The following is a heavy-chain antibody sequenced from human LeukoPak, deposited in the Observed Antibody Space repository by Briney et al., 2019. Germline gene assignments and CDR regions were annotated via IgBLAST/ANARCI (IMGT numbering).Heavy chain of an antibody. V-gene: IGHV4-4*07. Sequence: PSETLSLTCTVSGGSISSYYWSWIRQPAGKGLEWIGRIYTSGSINYNPSLKSRVTMSVDTSKNQFSLKLSSVTAADTAVYYCARVVVPAAMGRSYFDYWGQGTLVTVSS. CDR2: IYTSGSI. J-gene: IGHJ4*02. D-gene: IGHD2-2*01. CDR1: GGSISSYY. CDR3: ARVVVPAAMGRSYFDY.